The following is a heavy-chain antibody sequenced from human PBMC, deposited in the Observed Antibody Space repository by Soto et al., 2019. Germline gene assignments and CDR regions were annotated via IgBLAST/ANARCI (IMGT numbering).Heavy chain of an antibody. V-gene: IGHV5-51*01. Sequence: GYSLKISCKGSVYSFTSYCIGWVRQMPGKGLEWMWIIYPGDSDTRYSPSFQGQVTISADKSISTAYLQLSSLKASDTARYYCARQLRSDYGTDVWGQGTTVTVSS. D-gene: IGHD4-17*01. CDR3: ARQLRSDYGTDV. J-gene: IGHJ6*02. CDR2: IYPGDSDT. CDR1: VYSFTSYC.